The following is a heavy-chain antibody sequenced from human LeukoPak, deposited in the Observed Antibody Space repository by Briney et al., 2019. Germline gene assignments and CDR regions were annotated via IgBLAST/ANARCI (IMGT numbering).Heavy chain of an antibody. CDR2: ISSSGNST. CDR3: ARDGGSSWYFDY. V-gene: IGHV3-11*04. Sequence: PGGSLRLSCAASGFTFSDYYMSWIRQAPGKGLEWVSYISSSGNSTYYSDSVRGRFTISRDNAKNSLHLQMNSPRAEDTAVYYCARDGGSSWYFDYWGQGTLATVSS. J-gene: IGHJ4*02. CDR1: GFTFSDYY. D-gene: IGHD6-13*01.